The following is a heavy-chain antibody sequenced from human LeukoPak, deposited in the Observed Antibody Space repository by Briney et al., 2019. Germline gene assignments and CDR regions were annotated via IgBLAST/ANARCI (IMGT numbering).Heavy chain of an antibody. V-gene: IGHV1-18*01. CDR1: GYTFTSYG. Sequence: ASVKVSCKASGYTFTSYGISWVRQAPGQGLEWMGWISAYNGNTNYAQKLQGRVTMTTDTSTSTAYMELRSLRSDDTAVYYRARVEWLQEHDAFDIWGQGTMVTVSS. CDR3: ARVEWLQEHDAFDI. CDR2: ISAYNGNT. J-gene: IGHJ3*02. D-gene: IGHD5-24*01.